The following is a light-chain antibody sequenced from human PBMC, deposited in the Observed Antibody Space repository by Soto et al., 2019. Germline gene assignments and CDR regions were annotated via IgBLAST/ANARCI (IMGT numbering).Light chain of an antibody. CDR3: QHYITSLTT. CDR2: DAS. J-gene: IGKJ1*01. V-gene: IGKV1-5*01. CDR1: QSISSW. Sequence: DIQMTQSPSTLSASVGDRVTITCRASQSISSWLAWYQQKPGKAPKLLIYDASSLESGVPSRFSGSGSGTEFTLTISRLEPEDFAVYYCQHYITSLTTFGQGTKVDI.